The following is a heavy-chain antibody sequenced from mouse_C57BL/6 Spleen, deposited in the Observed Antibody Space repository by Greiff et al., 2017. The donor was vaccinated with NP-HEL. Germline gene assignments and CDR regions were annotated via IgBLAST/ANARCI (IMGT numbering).Heavy chain of an antibody. J-gene: IGHJ3*01. CDR3: ARSPLDSSGYVGWFAY. CDR2: IDPANGNT. D-gene: IGHD3-2*02. CDR1: GFNIKNTY. V-gene: IGHV14-3*01. Sequence: EVQRVESVAELVRPGASVKLSCTASGFNIKNTYMHWVKQRPEQGLEWIGRIDPANGNTKYAPKFQGKATITADTSSNTAYLQLSSLTSEDTAIYYCARSPLDSSGYVGWFAYWGQGTLVTVSA.